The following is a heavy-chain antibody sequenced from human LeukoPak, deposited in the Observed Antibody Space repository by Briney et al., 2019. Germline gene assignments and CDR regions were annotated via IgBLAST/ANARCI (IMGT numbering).Heavy chain of an antibody. J-gene: IGHJ4*02. Sequence: PSETLSLTCTVSGGSISSYYWSWIRQPPGKGLEWIGYIYYSGSTNYNPSLKSRVTISVDTSKNQFSLKLSSVTAADTAVYYCAGGLSGGYSPSCDYWGQGTLVTVSS. V-gene: IGHV4-59*01. CDR3: AGGLSGGYSPSCDY. CDR2: IYYSGST. CDR1: GGSISSYY. D-gene: IGHD2-15*01.